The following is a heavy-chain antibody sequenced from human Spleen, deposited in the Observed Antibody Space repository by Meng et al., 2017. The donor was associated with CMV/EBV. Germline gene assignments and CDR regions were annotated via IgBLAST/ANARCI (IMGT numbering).Heavy chain of an antibody. V-gene: IGHV3-30*04. CDR1: RLTHFKSYS. D-gene: IGHD1-1*01. J-gene: IGHJ4*02. Sequence: GESLKISCVASRLTHFKSYSMHWVRQAPGKGLEWVAILSYDGSQRYYTDSVKGRFTISRANSKDTVYLQMNNLRTEDTAVYYCARNGMTGNRWGFWGQGTLVTVSS. CDR2: LSYDGSQR. CDR3: ARNGMTGNRWGF.